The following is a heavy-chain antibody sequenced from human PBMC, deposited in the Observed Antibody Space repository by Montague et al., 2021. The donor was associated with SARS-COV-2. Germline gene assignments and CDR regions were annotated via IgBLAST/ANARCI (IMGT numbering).Heavy chain of an antibody. CDR2: ST. D-gene: IGHD5-12*01. CDR3: ARGTSGYEYYFDV. J-gene: IGHJ4*02. Sequence: STLYKSSLQGRVSISIDTSNNQFSLKLTSVAAADTALYFCARGTSGYEYYFDVWCQGTLVTVSS. V-gene: IGHV4-34*01.